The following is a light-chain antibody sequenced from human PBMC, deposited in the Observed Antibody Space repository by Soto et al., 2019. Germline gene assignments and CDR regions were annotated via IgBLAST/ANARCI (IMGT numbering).Light chain of an antibody. CDR1: QSVTSTY. V-gene: IGKV3-20*01. J-gene: IGKJ4*01. CDR2: GAS. Sequence: EIVLTQSPGTLSLSPGERATLSCRASQSVTSTYLAWYQQKPGQAPSLLIYGASNRATGIPDRFTGIGSGTDFTLTISRLEPEDFEVYYCQQYGSSPLSFGGGTNVEIK. CDR3: QQYGSSPLS.